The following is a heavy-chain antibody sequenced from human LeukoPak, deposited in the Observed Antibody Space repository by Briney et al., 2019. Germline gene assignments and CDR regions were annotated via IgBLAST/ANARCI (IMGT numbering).Heavy chain of an antibody. CDR3: TSIVVTATTAQDY. J-gene: IGHJ4*02. D-gene: IGHD2-21*02. V-gene: IGHV3-73*01. CDR1: GFTFSSYG. Sequence: GGSLRLSCAASGFTFSSYGMHWVRQAPGKGLEWVGRIRSKANSYATAYAASVKGRFTISRDDSKNTAYLQMNSLKTEDTAVYYCTSIVVTATTAQDYWGQGTLVTVSS. CDR2: IRSKANSYAT.